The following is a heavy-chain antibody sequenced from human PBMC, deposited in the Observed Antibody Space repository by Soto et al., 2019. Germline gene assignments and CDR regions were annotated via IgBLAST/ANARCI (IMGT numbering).Heavy chain of an antibody. J-gene: IGHJ4*02. CDR2: IYWDDDK. CDR3: AHRRRYYDSSGYYYLDY. D-gene: IGHD3-22*01. CDR1: GFSLSTSGVG. Sequence: QITLKESGPTLVKPTQTLTLTCTFSGFSLSTSGVGVGWIRQPPGKALEWLALIYWDDDKRYSPSLKSRLNITKDTSKNQVIITMTNMDPVDTATYYCAHRRRYYDSSGYYYLDYWGQGTLVTVSS. V-gene: IGHV2-5*02.